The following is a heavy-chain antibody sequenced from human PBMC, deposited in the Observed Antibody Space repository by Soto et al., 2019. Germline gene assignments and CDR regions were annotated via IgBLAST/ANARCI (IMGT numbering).Heavy chain of an antibody. Sequence: QVQLVQSGAEVKKPGASVKVSCKASGYTFTRYYMHWVRQAPGQGLEWMGVINPSGGSTSYAQKYQGRGTMTRDRSTSTGYMKLGSRRSEDTAVYYCAREGYSSRWYGGESDDGGQGTLVTVSS. CDR2: INPSGGST. V-gene: IGHV1-46*01. CDR3: AREGYSSRWYGGESDD. CDR1: GYTFTRYY. D-gene: IGHD6-13*01. J-gene: IGHJ4*02.